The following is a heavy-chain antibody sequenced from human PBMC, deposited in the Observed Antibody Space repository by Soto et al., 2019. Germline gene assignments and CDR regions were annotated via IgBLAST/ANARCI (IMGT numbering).Heavy chain of an antibody. Sequence: GSLILSCAASEITLSSYPVSWVRQAPGKGLEWVSAISGSGGSTYYAESVTGRFTISRDNSKNTLYVQVNSQRDEDTAVYYCVKDSAVATVHWFVPWGQGTVVSVS. V-gene: IGHV3-23*01. CDR2: ISGSGGST. D-gene: IGHD4-4*01. CDR1: EITLSSYP. CDR3: VKDSAVATVHWFVP. J-gene: IGHJ5*02.